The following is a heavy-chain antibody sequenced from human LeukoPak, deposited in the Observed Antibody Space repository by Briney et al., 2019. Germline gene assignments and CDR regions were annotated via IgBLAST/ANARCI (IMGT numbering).Heavy chain of an antibody. CDR2: TYYRSKWYN. CDR1: GDSVSSNSAA. Sequence: SQTLSLTCAISGDSVSSNSAAWNWIRQSPSRGLEWLERTYYRSKWYNDYAVSVKSRITINPDTSKKQFSLQLNSVTPEDTAVYYCARRSVVPLSYGDYFDYWGQGTLVTVSS. V-gene: IGHV6-1*01. CDR3: ARRSVVPLSYGDYFDY. J-gene: IGHJ4*02. D-gene: IGHD5-18*01.